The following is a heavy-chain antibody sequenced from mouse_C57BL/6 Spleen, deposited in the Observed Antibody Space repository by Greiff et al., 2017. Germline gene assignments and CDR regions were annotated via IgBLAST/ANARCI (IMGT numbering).Heavy chain of an antibody. J-gene: IGHJ4*01. Sequence: VQLQQSGPELVKPGASVKMSCKASGYTFTDYNMHWVKQSHGKSLAWIGYINPNNGGTSYNQKFKGKATLTVNKASSTAYMELRSLTSEDSAVYYCARADTVVAEAMDYWGQGTSVTVSS. D-gene: IGHD1-1*01. V-gene: IGHV1-22*01. CDR1: GYTFTDYN. CDR2: INPNNGGT. CDR3: ARADTVVAEAMDY.